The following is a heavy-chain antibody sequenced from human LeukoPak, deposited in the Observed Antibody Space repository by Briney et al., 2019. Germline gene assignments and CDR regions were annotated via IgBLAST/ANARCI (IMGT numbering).Heavy chain of an antibody. CDR2: IIPIFGTA. CDR1: GGTFSSYA. V-gene: IGHV1-69*06. CDR3: ASQGTYYYDSSGYFPPDY. J-gene: IGHJ4*02. D-gene: IGHD3-22*01. Sequence: SVKVSCKASGGTFSSYAISWVRQAPGQGLEWMGGIIPIFGTANYAQKFQGRVTITADKSTSTAYMELSSLRPEDTAVYYCASQGTYYYDSSGYFPPDYWGQGTLVTVSS.